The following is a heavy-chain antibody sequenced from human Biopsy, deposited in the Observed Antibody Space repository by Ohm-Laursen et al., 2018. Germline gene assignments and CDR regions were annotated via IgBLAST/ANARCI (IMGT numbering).Heavy chain of an antibody. Sequence: GTLSLTCLCIMCPSVVSIGAGSASPPGKGLEWIGSIFYRGSTHYKPSLKSRVNISVDTSKNHFSLKLNSVTAADTAVYYCARDYDTSGYYYVSWGQGTLVTVSS. V-gene: IGHV4-34*12. CDR2: IFYRGST. CDR3: ARDYDTSGYYYVS. CDR1: MCPSVVS. J-gene: IGHJ5*02. D-gene: IGHD3-22*01.